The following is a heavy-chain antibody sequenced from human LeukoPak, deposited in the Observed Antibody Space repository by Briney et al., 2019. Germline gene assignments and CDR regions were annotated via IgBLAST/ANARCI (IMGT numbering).Heavy chain of an antibody. CDR1: GFIFSNHW. J-gene: IGHJ4*02. CDR2: INERGSET. Sequence: GGSLRLSCAASGFIFSNHWMTWVRQAPGKGLEWVANINERGSETYYADYVKGRFTISRDNTKKSLFLQLNSLSVEDTAMHYCAKDYSFSNFNWGQGTLVTVSS. D-gene: IGHD2-15*01. CDR3: AKDYSFSNFN. V-gene: IGHV3-7*01.